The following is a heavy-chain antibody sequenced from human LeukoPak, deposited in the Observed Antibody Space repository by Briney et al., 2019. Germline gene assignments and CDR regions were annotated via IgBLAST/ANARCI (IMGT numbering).Heavy chain of an antibody. CDR3: ARDRTSGYNWFDP. CDR1: GYXFTGYY. V-gene: IGHV1-2*02. Sequence: VASVKVSCKASGYXFTGYYIHWVRQAPGQGLEWMGWINPNSGDTNYAQKFQGRVTMTRDTSISTAYMELSRLTSDDTAMYYCARDRTSGYNWFDPWGQGTLVTVSS. CDR2: INPNSGDT. J-gene: IGHJ5*02. D-gene: IGHD3-22*01.